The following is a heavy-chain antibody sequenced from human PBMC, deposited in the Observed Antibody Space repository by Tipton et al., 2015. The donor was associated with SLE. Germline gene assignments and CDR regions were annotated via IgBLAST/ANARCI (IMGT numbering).Heavy chain of an antibody. Sequence: TLSLTCTVSGGSISSYYWSWIRQPAGKGLVWIGHIYTSGITNYNPSLKSRVTILMDTSKNQFSLKLTSVTAADTAVYYCARRRGSSNWYSRYGMDVWGQGTTVTVSS. CDR3: ARRRGSSNWYSRYGMDV. CDR2: IYTSGIT. D-gene: IGHD6-13*01. J-gene: IGHJ6*02. V-gene: IGHV4-4*09. CDR1: GGSISSYY.